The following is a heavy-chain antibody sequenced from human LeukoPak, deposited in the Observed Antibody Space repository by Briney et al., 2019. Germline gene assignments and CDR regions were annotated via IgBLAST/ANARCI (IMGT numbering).Heavy chain of an antibody. CDR2: INPNSGGT. V-gene: IGHV1-2*02. CDR3: ARYGNSYDSRGYASYYFED. D-gene: IGHD3-22*01. CDR1: GYTFTGYY. Sequence: ASVKVSCKASGYTFTGYYMHWVRQAPGQGLEWMGWINPNSGGTNYAQKFQGRVTMTRDTSISTAYMELSRLRSDDTAVYYCARYGNSYDSRGYASYYFEDRGKGTLVTASS. J-gene: IGHJ4*02.